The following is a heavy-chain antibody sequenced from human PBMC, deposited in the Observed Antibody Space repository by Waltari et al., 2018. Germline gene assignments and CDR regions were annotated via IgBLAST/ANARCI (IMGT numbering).Heavy chain of an antibody. CDR3: ATWTGGSLGAFDN. J-gene: IGHJ3*02. CDR2: IYSGGDT. CDR1: GFTVSNNY. V-gene: IGHV3-53*01. D-gene: IGHD7-27*01. Sequence: EVQLVESGGGLIQPGGSLRLSCEVSGFTVSNNYIGWVRQAPGTGREWVSVIYSGGDTYDADAVRGRLTISRDNSKNTLYLQMNSLRVEDTALYYCATWTGGSLGAFDNWGQGTMVTVSS.